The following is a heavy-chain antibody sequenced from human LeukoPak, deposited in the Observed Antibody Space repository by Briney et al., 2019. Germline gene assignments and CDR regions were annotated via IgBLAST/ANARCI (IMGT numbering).Heavy chain of an antibody. Sequence: SETLSLTCTVSGGFISSGSYYRTWIRQPAGEGLEWIGRISTSGSTNYNPSLKSRVTISLDTSKNQFSLKLTSVTAADTAVYYCARRGYFDWSYDAFDIWGQGTMVTVSS. CDR3: ARRGYFDWSYDAFDI. D-gene: IGHD3-9*01. CDR2: ISTSGST. J-gene: IGHJ3*02. CDR1: GGFISSGSYY. V-gene: IGHV4-61*02.